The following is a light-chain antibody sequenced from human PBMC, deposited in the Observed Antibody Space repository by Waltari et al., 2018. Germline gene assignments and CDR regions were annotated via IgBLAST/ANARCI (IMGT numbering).Light chain of an antibody. J-gene: IGLJ1*01. CDR2: GNF. CDR1: SSHIGAGYD. CDR3: QSFDSSLTRYV. Sequence: QSELTQPPSVSGAPGQRVTISCTGSSSHIGAGYDVHWYKQLPGTAPKRLIYGNFNRPSGVPDRFSGSKSGTSASLAITGLQAEDEADYYCQSFDSSLTRYVFGTGTKVTVL. V-gene: IGLV1-40*01.